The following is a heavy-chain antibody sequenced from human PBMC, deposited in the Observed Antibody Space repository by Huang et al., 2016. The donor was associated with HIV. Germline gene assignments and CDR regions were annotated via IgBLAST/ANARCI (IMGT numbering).Heavy chain of an antibody. D-gene: IGHD4-4*01. Sequence: QVQLLQSGAEVKKPGSSVKVSCKASGGPFRSYSIAWVRQAPGQGLEWMASLMPVFDSPNYEQKLQGRVRVTADESTSTVYMELCDLRPDDTAVYFCARGSLEYSVSSSLDYWGQGTHVTVSS. V-gene: IGHV1-69*13. CDR1: GGPFRSYS. CDR3: ARGSLEYSVSSSLDY. J-gene: IGHJ4*02. CDR2: LMPVFDSP.